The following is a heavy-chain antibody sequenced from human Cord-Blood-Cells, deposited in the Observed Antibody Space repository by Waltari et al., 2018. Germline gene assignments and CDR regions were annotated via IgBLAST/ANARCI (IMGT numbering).Heavy chain of an antibody. Sequence: QVQLQESGPGLVKPSETLSLTCTVSGGSISSYYWSWIRQPAGKGLEWIGRIYTSGSTNYNPSPKSRVTMSVDTSKNQFSLKLSSVTAADTAVYYCAREPYYDFWSGYYYFDYWGQGTLVTVSS. CDR1: GGSISSYY. D-gene: IGHD3-3*01. J-gene: IGHJ4*02. CDR2: IYTSGST. CDR3: AREPYYDFWSGYYYFDY. V-gene: IGHV4-4*07.